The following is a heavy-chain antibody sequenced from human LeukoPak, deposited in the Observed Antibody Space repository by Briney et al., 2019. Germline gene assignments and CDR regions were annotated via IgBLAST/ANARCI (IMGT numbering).Heavy chain of an antibody. V-gene: IGHV3-21*01. CDR1: GFTFSSFS. Sequence: GGSLRLSCAASGFTFSSFSMNWVRQAPGKGLEWVSSISSTSSYIYYADSVKGRFTISRDNSKNTLYLQMNSLRAEDTAVYYCAKEISLAATEFDYWGQGTLVTVSS. J-gene: IGHJ4*02. D-gene: IGHD6-13*01. CDR2: ISSTSSYI. CDR3: AKEISLAATEFDY.